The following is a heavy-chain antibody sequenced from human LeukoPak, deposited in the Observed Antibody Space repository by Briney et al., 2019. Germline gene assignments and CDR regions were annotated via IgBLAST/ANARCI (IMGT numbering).Heavy chain of an antibody. CDR3: ARVGGYCSSISNCYMDY. Sequence: GGSLRLSCAASGFTFSTYTMTWVRQAPGKALEWVSSISSSSSYMYYRDSVKGRFTISRDNAKNSLYLQMNSLRAEDTAVYYCARVGGYCSSISNCYMDYWGQGTLVTVSS. D-gene: IGHD2-2*01. CDR1: GFTFSTYT. V-gene: IGHV3-21*01. CDR2: ISSSSSYM. J-gene: IGHJ4*02.